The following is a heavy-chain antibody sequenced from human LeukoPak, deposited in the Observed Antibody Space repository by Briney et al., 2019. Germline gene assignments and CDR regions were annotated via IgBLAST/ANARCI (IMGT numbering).Heavy chain of an antibody. CDR3: ARFRKGGGPNYFDY. CDR2: INPSGGST. D-gene: IGHD1-26*01. V-gene: IGHV1-46*01. Sequence: ASVTVSCTASGYTFTIYYMHWVRQAPGQGLEWMGIINPSGGSTSYAQKFQGRVTTTRDTSTSTVYMELSSLRSEDTAVYYCARFRKGGGPNYFDYWGQGTLVTVSS. J-gene: IGHJ4*02. CDR1: GYTFTIYY.